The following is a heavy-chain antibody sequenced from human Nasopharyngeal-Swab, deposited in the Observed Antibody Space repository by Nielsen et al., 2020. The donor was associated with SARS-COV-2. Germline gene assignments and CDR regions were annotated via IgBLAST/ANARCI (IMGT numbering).Heavy chain of an antibody. V-gene: IGHV4-39*01. CDR2: IYYSGST. CDR1: GGSISSSSYY. D-gene: IGHD3-3*01. CDR3: ASCRTSITIFEVVIRNGMDV. J-gene: IGHJ6*02. Sequence: SETLSLTCTVSGGSISSSSYYWGWIRQPPGKGLEWIGSIYYSGSTYYNPSHKSRVTISVDTSKNQFSLKLSSVTAADTAVYYCASCRTSITIFEVVIRNGMDVWGQGTTVTVSS.